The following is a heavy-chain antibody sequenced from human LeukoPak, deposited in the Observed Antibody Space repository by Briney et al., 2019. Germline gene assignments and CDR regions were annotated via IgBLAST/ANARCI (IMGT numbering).Heavy chain of an antibody. Sequence: SETLSLTCTVSGGSISSYYWSWIRQPPGKGLEWIGYIYYSGSTNYNPSLKSRVTISVDTSKNQFSLKLSSVTAADTAVYYCARAITGLWFGEGGWLDPWGQGTLVTVSS. J-gene: IGHJ5*02. CDR2: IYYSGST. CDR3: ARAITGLWFGEGGWLDP. CDR1: GGSISSYY. D-gene: IGHD3-10*01. V-gene: IGHV4-59*01.